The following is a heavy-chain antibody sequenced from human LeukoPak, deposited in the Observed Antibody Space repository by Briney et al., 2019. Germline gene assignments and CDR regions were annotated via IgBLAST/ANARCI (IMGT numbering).Heavy chain of an antibody. CDR2: INQDGREE. V-gene: IGHV3-7*01. J-gene: IGHJ4*02. CDR1: GFSFIGHW. D-gene: IGHD1-1*01. Sequence: PGGSLRLSCRVSGFSFIGHWMAWVRQTPGKGLQWLANINQDGREEYYVDSVKGRFTISRDNTENSLYLQMNNLGAEDTAMYYCANPRPPVQLERSETTENDYWGQGTLVTVSS. CDR3: ANPRPPVQLERSETTENDY.